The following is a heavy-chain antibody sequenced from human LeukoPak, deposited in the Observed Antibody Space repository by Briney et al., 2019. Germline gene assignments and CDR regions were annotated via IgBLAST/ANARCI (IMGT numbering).Heavy chain of an antibody. CDR2: IYYSGSF. D-gene: IGHD3-22*01. J-gene: IGHJ4*02. CDR1: GGSISSSY. CDR3: ARRFYDSSGYYLDY. V-gene: IGHV4-59*01. Sequence: SETLSLTCTVSGGSISSSYWSWIRQPPGKGLEWIGYIYYSGSFNYNPSLKSRVTISVDTSKNQFSLKVNSVTAADTAMYYCARRFYDSSGYYLDYWGQGTLVTVSS.